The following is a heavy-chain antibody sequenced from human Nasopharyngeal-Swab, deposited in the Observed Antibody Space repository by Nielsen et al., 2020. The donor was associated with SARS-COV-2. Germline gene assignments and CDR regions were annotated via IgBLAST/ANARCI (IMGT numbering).Heavy chain of an antibody. Sequence: WIRQPPGKGLEWIGYIYYSGSTYYNPSLKSRVTISVGTSKNQFSLKLSSVTAADTAVYYCARGPYSSSYPYYYYYYMDVWGKGTTVTVSS. CDR3: ARGPYSSSYPYYYYYYMDV. CDR2: IYYSGST. V-gene: IGHV4-30-4*07. D-gene: IGHD3-22*01. J-gene: IGHJ6*03.